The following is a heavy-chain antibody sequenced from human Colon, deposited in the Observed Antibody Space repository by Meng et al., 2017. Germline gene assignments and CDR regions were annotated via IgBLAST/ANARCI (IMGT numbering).Heavy chain of an antibody. CDR3: ARVEVGITSGDY. V-gene: IGHV1-8*01. Sequence: QVQLVQSGAEAKKPGASVKVSCKASEYTFTSYDINWVRQATGQGLEWMGWMNPNSGNTGYAQKFQGRVTMTRNTAISTAYMELSRLRSEDTAVYYCARVEVGITSGDYWGQGTLVTVSS. J-gene: IGHJ4*02. CDR2: MNPNSGNT. D-gene: IGHD1-26*01. CDR1: EYTFTSYD.